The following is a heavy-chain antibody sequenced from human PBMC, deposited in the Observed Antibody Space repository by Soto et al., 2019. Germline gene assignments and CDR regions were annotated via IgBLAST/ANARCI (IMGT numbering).Heavy chain of an antibody. D-gene: IGHD3-10*01. CDR2: MYHSGST. CDR3: TRDAPLWFGELSQ. Sequence: SETLSLTCAVSGGSISSGGYSWSWIRQPPGKGLEWIGYMYHSGSTYYNPSLKSRVTISIDRSKNQFSLKLSSVTAADTAVYYCTRDAPLWFGELSQWGQGIQVTVSS. J-gene: IGHJ4*02. CDR1: GGSISSGGYS. V-gene: IGHV4-30-2*01.